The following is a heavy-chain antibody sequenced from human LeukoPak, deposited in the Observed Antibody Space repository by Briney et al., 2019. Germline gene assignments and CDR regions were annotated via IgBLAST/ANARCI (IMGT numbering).Heavy chain of an antibody. J-gene: IGHJ4*02. CDR3: ASGFSSSPYFDY. CDR2: ITGSSSYI. D-gene: IGHD6-6*01. CDR1: GFTFSTYY. Sequence: KTGGSLRLSCAASGFTFSTYYMNWVRQAPGKGLEWDSFITGSSSYIYYTDSVKGRFTVSRDNAKNSLFLQMNSLRDEDTAVYYCASGFSSSPYFDYWGQGTLVTVSS. V-gene: IGHV3-21*01.